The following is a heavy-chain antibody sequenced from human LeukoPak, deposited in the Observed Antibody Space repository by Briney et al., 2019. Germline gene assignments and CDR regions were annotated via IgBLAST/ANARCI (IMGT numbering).Heavy chain of an antibody. V-gene: IGHV4-38-2*02. CDR2: IYHSGST. CDR3: ARDIVVWHYMDV. CDR1: GYSISSGYY. J-gene: IGHJ6*03. Sequence: SETLSLTCAVSGYSISSGYYWGWIRQPRGKALEWIGSIYHSGSTYYNPSLKSRVTISVDTSKNQFSLKLSSVTAADTAVYYCARDIVVWHYMDVWGKGTTVTVSS. D-gene: IGHD2-2*01.